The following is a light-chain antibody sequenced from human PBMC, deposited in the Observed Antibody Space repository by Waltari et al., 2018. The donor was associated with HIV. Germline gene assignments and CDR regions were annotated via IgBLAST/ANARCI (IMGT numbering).Light chain of an antibody. V-gene: IGLV3-19*01. J-gene: IGLJ1*01. CDR3: HSRDTNTDHHV. Sequence: SSELTQDPVVSVALGQTIKITCQGDSLRSFFANWYQQRPGQAPVLVGYGGNRRPSGIPGRFSASTAGNTSSLLISKSEAGDEADYFCHSRDTNTDHHVFGGGTRVIV. CDR2: GGN. CDR1: SLRSFF.